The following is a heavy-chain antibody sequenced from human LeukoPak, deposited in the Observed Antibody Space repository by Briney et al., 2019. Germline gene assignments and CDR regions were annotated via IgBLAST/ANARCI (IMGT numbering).Heavy chain of an antibody. Sequence: GGSLRLSCAASGFTFSSYGMHWVRQAPGKGLEWVAAISYDGRNKEYVDSVKGRFTISRNNSKNTLYLQMNSLRAEDTAVYNCAKDRGYSHGFDYWGQGTLVTVSS. D-gene: IGHD5-18*01. V-gene: IGHV3-30*18. J-gene: IGHJ4*02. CDR2: ISYDGRNK. CDR1: GFTFSSYG. CDR3: AKDRGYSHGFDY.